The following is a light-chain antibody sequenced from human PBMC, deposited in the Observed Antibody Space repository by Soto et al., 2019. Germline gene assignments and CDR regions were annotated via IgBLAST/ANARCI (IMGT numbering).Light chain of an antibody. Sequence: DIQMTQSPSTLSASVGDRVTITCRAIQSISSWMAWYQQKPGKAPKLLIYKASSLESGVPSRFSGSGSGTEFPVTISSLQPDDFATYYCQQYNSYPWTFGQGTKVEI. CDR3: QQYNSYPWT. V-gene: IGKV1-5*03. CDR1: QSISSW. J-gene: IGKJ1*01. CDR2: KAS.